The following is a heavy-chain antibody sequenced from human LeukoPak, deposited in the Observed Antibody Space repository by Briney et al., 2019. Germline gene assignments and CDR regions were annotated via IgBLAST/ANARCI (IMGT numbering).Heavy chain of an antibody. Sequence: TSGGSLRLSCAGSGFPFSNAWMSWVRQGPGKGLEWVGRIKSKTDGGTIDYAAPVKGRFTISRDDSKSTLYLQMNSLQNEETAVYYCTTETGYSFDYWGQGTLVTVSS. D-gene: IGHD3-9*01. J-gene: IGHJ4*02. CDR1: GFPFSNAW. CDR3: TTETGYSFDY. CDR2: IKSKTDGGTI. V-gene: IGHV3-15*01.